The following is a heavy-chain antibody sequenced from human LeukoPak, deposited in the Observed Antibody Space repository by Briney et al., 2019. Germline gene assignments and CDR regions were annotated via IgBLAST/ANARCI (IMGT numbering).Heavy chain of an antibody. Sequence: SETLSLTCTVSGGSISSYYWSWIRQPAGKGLEWIGRIYTSGGTNYNPSLKSRVTMSVDTSKNQFSLKLSSVTAADTAVYYCARMARDDLKTIFGVVTFNYFDYWGQGTLVTVSS. CDR3: ARMARDDLKTIFGVVTFNYFDY. CDR2: IYTSGGT. D-gene: IGHD3-3*01. V-gene: IGHV4-4*07. J-gene: IGHJ4*02. CDR1: GGSISSYY.